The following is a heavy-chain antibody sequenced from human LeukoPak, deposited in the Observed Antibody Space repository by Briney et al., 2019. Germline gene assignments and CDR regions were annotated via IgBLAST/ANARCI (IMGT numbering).Heavy chain of an antibody. D-gene: IGHD6-13*01. CDR1: GYIFTNYW. V-gene: IGHV5-51*01. J-gene: IGHJ4*02. CDR2: VYPGDSDA. Sequence: GESLKISCKGSGYIFTNYWIGWVRQMAGKGLKWMGIVYPGDSDARYSPSFQGQVTISADKSISTAYLQWSSLKASDTAMYYCARQAQLVWEYWGQGTLVTVSS. CDR3: ARQAQLVWEY.